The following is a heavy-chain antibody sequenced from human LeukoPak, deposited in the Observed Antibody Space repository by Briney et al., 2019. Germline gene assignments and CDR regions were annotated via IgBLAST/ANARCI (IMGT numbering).Heavy chain of an antibody. CDR3: AKDRIVGSTNYFDY. CDR2: TSGSGSTI. Sequence: GGSLRLSCAASGFTFSNYALNWVRQAPGRGLEWVSYTSGSGSTIYYADSVRGRFTVSRDNARNSLYLQMNSLRAEDTAVYYCAKDRIVGSTNYFDYWGQGTLVTVSS. D-gene: IGHD1-26*01. CDR1: GFTFSNYA. V-gene: IGHV3-48*04. J-gene: IGHJ4*02.